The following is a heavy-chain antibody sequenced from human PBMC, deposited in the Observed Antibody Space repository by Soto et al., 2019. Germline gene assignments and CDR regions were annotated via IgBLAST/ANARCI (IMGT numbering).Heavy chain of an antibody. V-gene: IGHV1-69*12. Sequence: QVQLVQSGAEVKKPGSSVKVSCKASGGTFSSYAIRWVRQAPGQGLEWMGGIIPIFGTANYAQKFQGRVTITADESTSTAYMELSSLRSEDTAVYYCARDDGGNWGHYYYYGMDVWGQGTTVTVSS. CDR1: GGTFSSYA. CDR3: ARDDGGNWGHYYYYGMDV. CDR2: IIPIFGTA. D-gene: IGHD7-27*01. J-gene: IGHJ6*02.